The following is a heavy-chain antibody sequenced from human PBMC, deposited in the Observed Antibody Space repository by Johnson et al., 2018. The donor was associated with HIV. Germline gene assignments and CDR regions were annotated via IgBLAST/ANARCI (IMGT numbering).Heavy chain of an antibody. V-gene: IGHV3-20*04. Sequence: VQLVESGGGVVRPGESLRLPCAASGFIFDDFGMNWVGHAPGKGLEWVSDVNWNGARTGYADSVKGRFTISRDNAKKSVYLQMNSLRAEDTALYYCARDVGGWGYRHAFDIWGQGTMVTVSS. CDR1: GFIFDDFG. CDR2: VNWNGART. D-gene: IGHD5-12*01. CDR3: ARDVGGWGYRHAFDI. J-gene: IGHJ3*02.